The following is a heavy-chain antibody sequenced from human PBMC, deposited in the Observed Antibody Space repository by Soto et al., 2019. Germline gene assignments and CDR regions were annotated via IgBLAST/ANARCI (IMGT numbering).Heavy chain of an antibody. V-gene: IGHV3-21*01. CDR2: ISSSSSYI. Sequence: EVQLVESGGGLVKPGGSLRLSCAASGFTFSSYSMNWVRQAPGKGLEWVSSISSSSSYIYYADSVKGRFTISRDNAKNSLYLQKNRLRAEDTAVYYCARPYGDSPPAAFGIWGQGTMVTVSS. J-gene: IGHJ3*02. D-gene: IGHD4-17*01. CDR1: GFTFSSYS. CDR3: ARPYGDSPPAAFGI.